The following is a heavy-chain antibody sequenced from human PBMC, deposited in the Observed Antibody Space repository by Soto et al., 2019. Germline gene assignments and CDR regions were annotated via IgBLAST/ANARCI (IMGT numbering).Heavy chain of an antibody. J-gene: IGHJ3*01. CDR1: GFSFISYS. CDR3: VRVFASNTFDL. CDR2: ISNSGSVI. D-gene: IGHD3-3*01. V-gene: IGHV3-48*02. Sequence: LRLSCAASGFSFISYSMSWVRQAPGKGLEWVSYISNSGSVIHDADSVKGRFTISRDDAKNSLSLQMNSLRDEDTALYYCVRVFASNTFDLWGQGTVVTVSS.